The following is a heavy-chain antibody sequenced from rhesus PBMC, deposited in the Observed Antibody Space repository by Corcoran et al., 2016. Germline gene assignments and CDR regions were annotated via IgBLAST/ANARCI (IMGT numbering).Heavy chain of an antibody. CDR1: GLTLVDFA. Sequence: EVQLVESGGGLVQPGGSLRLSCAASGLTLVDFAMSGVRKAPGKGLEWESRISWNSGTIYYADSVKGRFTISRDNAKNSLFLQMDRLRAEDTAVYYCTRGPSLAYFDYWGQGVLVTVSS. D-gene: IGHD2-2*01. CDR3: TRGPSLAYFDY. CDR2: ISWNSGTI. J-gene: IGHJ4*01. V-gene: IGHV3-134*01.